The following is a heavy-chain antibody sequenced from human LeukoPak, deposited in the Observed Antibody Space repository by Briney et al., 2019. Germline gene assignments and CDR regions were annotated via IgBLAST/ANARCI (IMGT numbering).Heavy chain of an antibody. J-gene: IGHJ3*02. Sequence: SVKVSCKASGGTFSSYAISWVRQAPGQGLEWMGRIIPIFGTANYAQKFQGRVTITTDESTSTAYMELSSLRSGDTAVYYCARDIVVVTAISAFDIWGQGTMVTVSS. D-gene: IGHD2-21*02. CDR1: GGTFSSYA. CDR3: ARDIVVVTAISAFDI. V-gene: IGHV1-69*05. CDR2: IIPIFGTA.